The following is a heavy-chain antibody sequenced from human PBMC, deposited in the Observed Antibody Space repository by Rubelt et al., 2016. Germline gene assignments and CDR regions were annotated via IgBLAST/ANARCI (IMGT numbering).Heavy chain of an antibody. CDR2: IIPIFGTA. J-gene: IGHJ4*02. D-gene: IGHD6-19*01. CDR3: ERDHRGGGEQWLAYDFDY. CDR1: GGTFSSYA. V-gene: IGHV1-69*01. Sequence: QVQLVQSGAEVKKPGSSVKVSCKASGGTFSSYAISWVRQAPGQGLEWMGGIIPIFGTANYAQKFQGRVTITADESTSTAYMELSSLRAEDTAVYYCERDHRGGGEQWLAYDFDYWGQGTLVTVSS.